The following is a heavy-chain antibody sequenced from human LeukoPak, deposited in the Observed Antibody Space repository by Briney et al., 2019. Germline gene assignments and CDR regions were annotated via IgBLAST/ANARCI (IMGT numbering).Heavy chain of an antibody. D-gene: IGHD6-19*01. J-gene: IGHJ4*02. V-gene: IGHV1-3*01. CDR1: RYTFTSYFKYT. CDR3: ARDSDTSDWAWVY. CDR2: INAGFGET. Sequence: ASVKVSRKGSRYTFTSYFKYTIHWVRQAPGHRLGWMAWINAGFGETRYSQKFQARITFTADTSANTVYMELNSLISEDTAVYYCARDSDTSDWAWVYWGQGTLVTVSS.